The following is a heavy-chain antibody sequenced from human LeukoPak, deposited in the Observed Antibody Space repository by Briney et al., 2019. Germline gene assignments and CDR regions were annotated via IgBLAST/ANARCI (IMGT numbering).Heavy chain of an antibody. D-gene: IGHD2-2*03. CDR2: IRYDGSNK. CDR1: GFTFSSYD. J-gene: IGHJ4*02. Sequence: GGSLRLSCAASGFTFSSYDMHWVRQAPGKGLEWAAFIRYDGSNKYYADFVKGRFTISRDNSKNTLYLQMNSLRAEDTAVYYCVAGYCSSTSCYFLDYWGQGTLVTVSS. V-gene: IGHV3-30*02. CDR3: VAGYCSSTSCYFLDY.